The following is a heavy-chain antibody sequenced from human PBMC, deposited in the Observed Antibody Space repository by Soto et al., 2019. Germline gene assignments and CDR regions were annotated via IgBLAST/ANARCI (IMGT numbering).Heavy chain of an antibody. CDR3: ARWPQLELRFDY. D-gene: IGHD1-1*01. CDR2: IYYSGST. J-gene: IGHJ4*02. CDR1: GGSISSGGYY. V-gene: IGHV4-31*03. Sequence: VQLQESGPGLVRPSQTLSLTCTVSGGSISSGGYYWSWIRQHPGEGLEWIGYIYYSGSTYYNPSLKSRVTISVDTSKNQFSLKLSSVTAADTAVYYCARWPQLELRFDYWGQGTLVTVSS.